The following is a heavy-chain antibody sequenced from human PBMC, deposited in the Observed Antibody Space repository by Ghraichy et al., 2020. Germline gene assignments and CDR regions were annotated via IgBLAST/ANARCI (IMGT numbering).Heavy chain of an antibody. CDR3: ARGLNSGHYYYYYYRDV. CDR1: GGSISSYY. J-gene: IGHJ6*03. V-gene: IGHV4-59*01. CDR2: IYYNGNT. Sequence: SETLSLTCTVSGGSISSYYWNWIRQHPGRGLEWIGYIYYNGNTNYNPSLKSRFTISKDTSNNQFSLRLSSVTAADTAVYYCARGLNSGHYYYYYYRDVWGKGTTVTVSS. D-gene: IGHD1-26*01.